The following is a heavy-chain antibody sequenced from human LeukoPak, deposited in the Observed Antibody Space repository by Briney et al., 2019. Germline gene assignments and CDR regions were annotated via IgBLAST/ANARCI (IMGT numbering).Heavy chain of an antibody. J-gene: IGHJ6*02. Sequence: SETLSLTCSVSGGSISNYYWSWMRQPPGKGLEWIGYIYHSGSTYYNPSLKSRVTISVDRSKNQFSLKLNSVTAADTAVYYCAGLKGYYYRMDVWGQGTTVTVSS. V-gene: IGHV4-59*04. CDR2: IYHSGST. CDR3: AGLKGYYYRMDV. CDR1: GGSISNYY.